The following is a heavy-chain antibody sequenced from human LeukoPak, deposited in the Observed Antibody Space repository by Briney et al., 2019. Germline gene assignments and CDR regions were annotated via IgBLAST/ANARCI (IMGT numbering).Heavy chain of an antibody. J-gene: IGHJ3*02. D-gene: IGHD3-10*01. CDR3: ARDTPTMDAFDI. Sequence: PSETLSLTCTVSGGSISSYYWSWIRQPAGKGLEWIGRIYTSGSTNYNPSLKGRVTMSVDTSKNQFSLKLSSVTAADTAVYYRARDTPTMDAFDIWGQGTMVTVSS. CDR1: GGSISSYY. CDR2: IYTSGST. V-gene: IGHV4-4*07.